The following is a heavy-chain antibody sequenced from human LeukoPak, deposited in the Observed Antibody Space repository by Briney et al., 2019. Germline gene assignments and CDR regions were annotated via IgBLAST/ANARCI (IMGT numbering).Heavy chain of an antibody. Sequence: ASVKVSCKASGYTFTRYGISWVRQAPGQGLEWMGWISGYNGNIKYAQKVQGRVTMTTDTSTSTAYMELRSLRSDDTAVYYCARDCSGGSCYDGVDYWGQGTLVTV. CDR3: ARDCSGGSCYDGVDY. CDR2: ISGYNGNI. V-gene: IGHV1-18*01. D-gene: IGHD2-15*01. J-gene: IGHJ4*02. CDR1: GYTFTRYG.